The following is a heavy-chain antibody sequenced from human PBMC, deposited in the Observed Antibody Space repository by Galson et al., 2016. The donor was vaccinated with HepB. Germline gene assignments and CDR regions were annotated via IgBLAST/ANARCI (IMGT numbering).Heavy chain of an antibody. CDR2: IIPFFDTT. D-gene: IGHD3-16*01. CDR3: AGSRDQGDVVITATPYDN. CDR1: GGTLNNSA. Sequence: SVKVSCKASGGTLNNSAINWVRQAPGQGLEWMGGIIPFFDTTNYAPKFQGRVTITADESTTTVCMEVSSLRSDDTAVSYCAGSRDQGDVVITATPYDNWGQATLNTVS. V-gene: IGHV1-69*13. J-gene: IGHJ4*02.